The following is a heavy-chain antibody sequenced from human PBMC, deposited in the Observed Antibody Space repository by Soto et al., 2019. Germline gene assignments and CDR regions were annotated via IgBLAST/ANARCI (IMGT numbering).Heavy chain of an antibody. V-gene: IGHV4-34*01. CDR1: GGSFSGYY. J-gene: IGHJ4*02. Sequence: PSETLSLTCAVYGGSFSGYYWSWIRQPPGKGLEWIGEINHSGSTNYNPSLKSRVTISVDTSKNQFSLKLSSVTAADTAVYYCARGPHCSGGSCYSAPLDYWGQGTQVTV. D-gene: IGHD2-15*01. CDR2: INHSGST. CDR3: ARGPHCSGGSCYSAPLDY.